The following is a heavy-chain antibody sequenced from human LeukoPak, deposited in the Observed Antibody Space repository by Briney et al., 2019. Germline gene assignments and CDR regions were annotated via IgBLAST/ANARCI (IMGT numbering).Heavy chain of an antibody. D-gene: IGHD3-10*01. Sequence: GRSLRLSCAASGFTFSSYAMHWVRQAPGKGLEWVAVISYDGSNKSYADPVKGRFTISRDNSKNTLYLQMNSLRAEDTAVYCCARDHYYGSVLDWWGQGTLVTVSS. CDR1: GFTFSSYA. CDR3: ARDHYYGSVLDW. CDR2: ISYDGSNK. J-gene: IGHJ4*02. V-gene: IGHV3-30-3*01.